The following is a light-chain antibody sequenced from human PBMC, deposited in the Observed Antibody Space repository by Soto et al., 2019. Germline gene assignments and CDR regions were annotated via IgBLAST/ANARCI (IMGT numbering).Light chain of an antibody. CDR1: QSISSW. Sequence: DIQMTQSPSTLSASVGDTVTIICRASQSISSWLAWYQQKPGKAPKLLIYAASSLQSGVPSRFSGSGSGTDFTLTISSLQPEDFATYYCQQSYSTPITFGQGTRLEIK. CDR2: AAS. J-gene: IGKJ5*01. V-gene: IGKV1-39*01. CDR3: QQSYSTPIT.